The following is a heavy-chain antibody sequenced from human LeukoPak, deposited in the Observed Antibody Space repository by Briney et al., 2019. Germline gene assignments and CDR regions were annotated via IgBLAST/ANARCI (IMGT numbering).Heavy chain of an antibody. CDR1: GGTFSSYA. V-gene: IGHV1-69*04. Sequence: SVKVSCKASGGTFSSYAISWVRQAPGQGLEWMGRIIPILGIANYAQKFQGRVTITADKSTSTAYMELSSLRSEDTAVYYCARGGGADSVLLDYWGQGTLVTVSS. D-gene: IGHD1-26*01. CDR2: IIPILGIA. CDR3: ARGGGADSVLLDY. J-gene: IGHJ4*02.